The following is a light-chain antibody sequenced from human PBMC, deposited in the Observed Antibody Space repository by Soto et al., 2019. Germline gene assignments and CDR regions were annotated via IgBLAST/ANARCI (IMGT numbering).Light chain of an antibody. J-gene: IGLJ1*01. Sequence: QSALTQPHSASGSPGQSVTISCTGTSSDVGGYNYVSWYQQHPGKAPKLMIYEVSKRPSGVPDRFSGSKSGNTASLTVSGLQAEDDADYYCSSYAGSNNYVFGTGTKLTVL. V-gene: IGLV2-8*01. CDR3: SSYAGSNNYV. CDR1: SSDVGGYNY. CDR2: EVS.